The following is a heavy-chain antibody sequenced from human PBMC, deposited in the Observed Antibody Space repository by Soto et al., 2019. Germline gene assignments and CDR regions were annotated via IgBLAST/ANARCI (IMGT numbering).Heavy chain of an antibody. Sequence: QVQLVESGGGVVQPGRSLRLSCAASGFTFSSYGMHWVRQAPGKGLEWVAVISYDGSNKYYADSVKGRFTISRDNSKNTLYRQMNSLRAEDTAVYYCAKGLFPDSGYFDYWGQGTLVTVSS. D-gene: IGHD3-10*01. V-gene: IGHV3-30*18. CDR2: ISYDGSNK. CDR3: AKGLFPDSGYFDY. CDR1: GFTFSSYG. J-gene: IGHJ4*02.